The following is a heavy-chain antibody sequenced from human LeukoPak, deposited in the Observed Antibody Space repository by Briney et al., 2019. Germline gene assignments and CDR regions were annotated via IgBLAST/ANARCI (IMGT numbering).Heavy chain of an antibody. CDR2: INPSGGST. Sequence: ASVKVSCKASGYTFTSYYMHWVRQAPGQGLEWMGIINPSGGSTSYAQKFQGRVTMTEDTSTDTAYMELSSLRSEDTAVYYCATDGSLRFLEWFNHDAFDIWGQGTMVTVSS. V-gene: IGHV1-46*01. CDR1: GYTFTSYY. J-gene: IGHJ3*02. D-gene: IGHD3-3*01. CDR3: ATDGSLRFLEWFNHDAFDI.